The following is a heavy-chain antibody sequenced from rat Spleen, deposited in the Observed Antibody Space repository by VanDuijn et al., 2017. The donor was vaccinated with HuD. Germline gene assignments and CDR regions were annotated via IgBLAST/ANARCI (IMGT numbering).Heavy chain of an antibody. CDR3: TRDGGY. V-gene: IGHV5S23*01. Sequence: EVQLVESGGGLVQPGRSLKLSCSASGFTFSNYYMAWVRQAPTKGLEWVAYISTGGDNTYYRDSVQGRFTISRDNAKTTLYLQMNSLRSEDTATYYCTRDGGYWGQGVMVTVSS. J-gene: IGHJ2*01. CDR1: GFTFSNYY. D-gene: IGHD1-11*01. CDR2: ISTGGDNT.